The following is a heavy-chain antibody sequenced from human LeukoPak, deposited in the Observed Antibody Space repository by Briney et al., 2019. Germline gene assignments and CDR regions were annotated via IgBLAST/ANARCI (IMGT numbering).Heavy chain of an antibody. CDR1: GGSISGSSYY. V-gene: IGHV4-39*07. D-gene: IGHD1-1*01. CDR3: ARVGGTNYYYYGMDV. J-gene: IGHJ6*02. CDR2: IYYSGST. Sequence: SETLSLTCTVSGGSISGSSYYWGWIRQPPGKGLEWIGSIYYSGSTYYNPSLKSRVTISVDTSKNQFSLKLSSVTAADTAVYYCARVGGTNYYYYGMDVWGQGTTVTVSS.